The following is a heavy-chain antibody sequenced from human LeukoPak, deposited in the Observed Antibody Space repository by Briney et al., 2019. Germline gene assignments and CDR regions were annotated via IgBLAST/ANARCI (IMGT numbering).Heavy chain of an antibody. Sequence: SETLSLTSIVSGGSISSYYWRWIRQPPGKGLECIGYIYYSGSTIYNPSLECRVTITVDTYKHQFSLKLSSVTAADRAVYYCARGGPDDGAGSFDYWGQGTLVTVSS. CDR3: ARGGPDDGAGSFDY. J-gene: IGHJ4*02. CDR2: IYYSGST. V-gene: IGHV4-59*01. D-gene: IGHD3-10*01. CDR1: GGSISSYY.